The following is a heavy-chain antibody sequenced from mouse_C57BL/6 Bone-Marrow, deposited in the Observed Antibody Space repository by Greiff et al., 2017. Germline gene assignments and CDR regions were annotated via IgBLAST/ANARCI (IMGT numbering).Heavy chain of an antibody. CDR2: INPGSGGT. J-gene: IGHJ3*01. CDR1: GYAFTNYL. V-gene: IGHV1-54*01. Sequence: QVQLKESGAELVRPGTSVKVSCKASGYAFTNYLIEWVKQRPGQGLEWIGVINPGSGGTNYNEKFKGKATLTADKSSSTAYMQLSSLTSEDSAVYFCASPGAYWGQGTLVTVSA. CDR3: ASPGAY.